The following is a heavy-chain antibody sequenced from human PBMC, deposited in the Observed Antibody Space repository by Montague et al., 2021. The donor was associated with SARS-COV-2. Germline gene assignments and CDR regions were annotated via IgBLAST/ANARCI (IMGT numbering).Heavy chain of an antibody. CDR3: ARGPVDDNCSGGSCYSRYYYGMDV. CDR1: GGSSSGYY. CDR2: INHSGST. J-gene: IGHJ6*02. D-gene: IGHD2-15*01. Sequence: SETLSLTCAVYGGSSSGYYWSWIRQPPGKGLEWIGEINHSGSTNYNPSLKSRVTISVDTSKNQFSLKLSSVTAADTAVYYCARGPVDDNCSGGSCYSRYYYGMDVWGQGTTVTVSS. V-gene: IGHV4-34*01.